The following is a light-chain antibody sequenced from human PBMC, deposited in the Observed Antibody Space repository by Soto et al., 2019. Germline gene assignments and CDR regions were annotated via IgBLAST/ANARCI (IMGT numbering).Light chain of an antibody. CDR2: GNT. Sequence: QSVLTQPPSASGTPGQRVTISCSGSSSNIGSNSVNWYQKFPATAPKLLIYGNTQRPSGVPDRFSGSKSGTSASLAISGLRAEDEADYYCAAWDDSLNGVLFGGGTKLTVL. V-gene: IGLV1-44*01. CDR1: SSNIGSNS. J-gene: IGLJ3*02. CDR3: AAWDDSLNGVL.